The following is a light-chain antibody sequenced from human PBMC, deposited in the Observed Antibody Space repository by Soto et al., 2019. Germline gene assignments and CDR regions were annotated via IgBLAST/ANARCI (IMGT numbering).Light chain of an antibody. J-gene: IGKJ4*01. CDR3: QQYNNWPPT. CDR2: GAS. Sequence: EIVMTQSPATLSVSPGERATLSCRASQSVSSNLAWYQQKPVQAPRLLIYGASTRATGNPARFSGSGSGTEFTLTISSLQSEDFAVYYCQQYNNWPPTFGGGTKVEIK. CDR1: QSVSSN. V-gene: IGKV3-15*01.